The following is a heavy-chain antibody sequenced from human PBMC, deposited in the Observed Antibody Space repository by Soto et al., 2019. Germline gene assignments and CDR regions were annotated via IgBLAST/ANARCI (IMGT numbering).Heavy chain of an antibody. CDR2: IWFDGSYK. V-gene: IGHV3-33*01. CDR3: VSSINCGGNCGHFDS. D-gene: IGHD2-21*01. CDR1: GFPFYDYG. Sequence: QVQLVESGGGVVQPGRSLRLSCAASGFPFYDYGMHWVRQSPGKGLEWVAVIWFDGSYKYYADSVKGRFTISRDNSKHTLYLQMNSLRVEDTALYYCVSSINCGGNCGHFDSWGHGALVTVSS. J-gene: IGHJ5*01.